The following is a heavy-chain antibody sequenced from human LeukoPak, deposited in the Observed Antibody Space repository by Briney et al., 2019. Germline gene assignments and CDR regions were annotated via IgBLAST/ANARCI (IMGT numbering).Heavy chain of an antibody. CDR2: ISGSGGST. CDR3: ATHYGVAANYFDY. V-gene: IGHV3-23*01. CDR1: GFIFSSYA. Sequence: PGGSLRLSCAASGFIFSSYAMSWVRQAPGKGLEWASAISGSGGSTYYADSVKGRFTISRDNSKNTLYLQMNSLRAEDTAVYYCATHYGVAANYFDYWGQGTLVTVSS. J-gene: IGHJ4*02. D-gene: IGHD6-13*01.